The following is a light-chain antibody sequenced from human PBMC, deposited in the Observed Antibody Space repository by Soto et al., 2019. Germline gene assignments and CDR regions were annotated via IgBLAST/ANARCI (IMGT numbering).Light chain of an antibody. CDR1: QSVSSSY. J-gene: IGKJ4*01. Sequence: EIVLTQSPGTLSLSPGERATLSCRASQSVSSSYLAWYQQKPGQAPRLLIYGASSRATGIPDRFSGSGSGTDFTLTISRLEPEDFALYYCQQYGSSPLTFGGGTTVEIK. CDR3: QQYGSSPLT. V-gene: IGKV3-20*01. CDR2: GAS.